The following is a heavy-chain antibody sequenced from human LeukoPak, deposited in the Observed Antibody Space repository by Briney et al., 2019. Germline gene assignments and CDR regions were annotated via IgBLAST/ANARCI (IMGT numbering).Heavy chain of an antibody. J-gene: IGHJ5*02. CDR1: GFTFSSYE. D-gene: IGHD6-13*01. CDR3: ARVVAAASGYWFDP. V-gene: IGHV3-48*03. Sequence: GGSLRLSCAASGFTFSSYEMNWVRQAPGKGLEWVSYISSSGSTIYYADSVKGRFTISRDNAKNSLYLQMNSLRAEDTAVFYCARVVAAASGYWFDPWGQGTLVTVSS. CDR2: ISSSGSTI.